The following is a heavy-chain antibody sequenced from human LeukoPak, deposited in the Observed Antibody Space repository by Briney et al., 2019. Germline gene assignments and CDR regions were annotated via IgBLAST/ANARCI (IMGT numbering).Heavy chain of an antibody. V-gene: IGHV3-30-3*01. CDR3: AREMNYYDSSGYKVRGAFDI. D-gene: IGHD3-22*01. CDR2: ISYDGNNK. Sequence: PGRSLRLSCAASGFTFSSYAMHWVRQAPGKGLEWVAVISYDGNNKYYADSVKGRSTISRDNSKNTLYLQMNSLRAEDTAVYYCAREMNYYDSSGYKVRGAFDIWGQGTMVTVSS. J-gene: IGHJ3*02. CDR1: GFTFSSYA.